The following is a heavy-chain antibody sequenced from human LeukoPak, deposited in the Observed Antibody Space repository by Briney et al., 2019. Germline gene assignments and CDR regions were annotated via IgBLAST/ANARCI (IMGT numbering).Heavy chain of an antibody. CDR2: INPNSGGT. CDR1: GYTFTGYY. D-gene: IGHD3-3*01. Sequence: ASVKVSCKASGYTFTGYYMHWVRQAPGQGLEWMEWINPNSGGTNYAQKFQGRVTMTRDTSISTAYMELSRLRSDDTAVYYCARDGGWDFWSGAKGPYFDYWGQGTLVTVSS. V-gene: IGHV1-2*02. CDR3: ARDGGWDFWSGAKGPYFDY. J-gene: IGHJ4*02.